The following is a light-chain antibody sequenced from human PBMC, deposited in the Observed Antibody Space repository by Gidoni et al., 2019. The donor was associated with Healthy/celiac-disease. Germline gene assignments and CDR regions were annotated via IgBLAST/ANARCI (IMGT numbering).Light chain of an antibody. CDR1: QSVSSY. J-gene: IGKJ4*01. CDR2: DAS. V-gene: IGKV3-11*01. CDR3: QQRSNWPPLT. Sequence: DIVLTQSPATLSLSPGERATLSCRASQSVSSYLAWYQQKPGQAPRLLIYDASNRATGIPARFSGGGSGTDFTLTISSLEPEDVAVYYCQQRSNWPPLTFGGGTKVEIK.